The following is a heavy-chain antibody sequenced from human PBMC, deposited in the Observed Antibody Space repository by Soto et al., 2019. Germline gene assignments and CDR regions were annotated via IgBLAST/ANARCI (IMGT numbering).Heavy chain of an antibody. CDR2: IYYSGST. V-gene: IGHV4-59*01. Sequence: PSETLSLTXTVSGGSISSDYWSWIRQPPGKGLEWIAYIYYSGSTNYNPSLKSRVAISGDTSKNQFSLKLSSVTAADTAVYYCARTVIGGFDYWGQGTLVTVSS. D-gene: IGHD3-16*02. CDR3: ARTVIGGFDY. CDR1: GGSISSDY. J-gene: IGHJ4*02.